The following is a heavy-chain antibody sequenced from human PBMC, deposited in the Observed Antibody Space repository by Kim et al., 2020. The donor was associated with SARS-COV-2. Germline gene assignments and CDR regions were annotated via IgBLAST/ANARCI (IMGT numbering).Heavy chain of an antibody. V-gene: IGHV4-61*01. CDR1: GGSVSSGSYY. CDR3: ARTVSTAGLEYFQH. Sequence: SETLSLTCTVSGGSVSSGSYYWSWIRQPPGKGLEWIGYIYYSGSTNYNPSLKSRVTISVDTSKNQFSLKLSSVTAADTAVYYCARTVSTAGLEYFQHWGQGTLVTVSS. J-gene: IGHJ1*01. CDR2: IYYSGST. D-gene: IGHD6-13*01.